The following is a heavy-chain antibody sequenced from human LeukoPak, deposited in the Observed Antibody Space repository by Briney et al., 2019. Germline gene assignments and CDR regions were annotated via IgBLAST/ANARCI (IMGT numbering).Heavy chain of an antibody. CDR2: INPNSGGT. J-gene: IGHJ4*02. CDR1: GYTFTGYY. D-gene: IGHD5-24*01. CDR3: ARDDVRLLQSSGY. Sequence: ASVKVSCKASGYTFTGYYMHWVRQAPGQGLEWMGWINPNSGGTNYAQKFQGRVTMNRDTTTSTAYMELSRVRSDDTAVYYCARDDVRLLQSSGYWGQGTLVTVSS. V-gene: IGHV1-2*02.